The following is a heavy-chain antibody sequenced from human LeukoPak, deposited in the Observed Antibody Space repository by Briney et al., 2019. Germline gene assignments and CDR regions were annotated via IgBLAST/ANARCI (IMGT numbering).Heavy chain of an antibody. Sequence: HAGGSLRLSCAASGFTFSSYSMYWVRQAPGKGLEWVSYISSSSSTIYYADSVKGRFTISRDNAKNSLYLQMNSLRAEDTAVYYCASLGCSSTSCYNYWGQGTLVTVSS. D-gene: IGHD2-2*02. V-gene: IGHV3-48*01. J-gene: IGHJ4*02. CDR3: ASLGCSSTSCYNY. CDR1: GFTFSSYS. CDR2: ISSSSSTI.